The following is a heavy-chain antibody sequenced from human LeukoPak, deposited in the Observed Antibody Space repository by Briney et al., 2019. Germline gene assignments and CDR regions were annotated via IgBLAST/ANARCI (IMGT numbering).Heavy chain of an antibody. D-gene: IGHD5-24*01. V-gene: IGHV4-39*01. Sequence: SSETLSLTCTVSGGSIRSSSYYWGWIRQPPGKGLEWIGSNYSGSTYYNPSLKSRVTISVDTSKNQFSLKLSSVTAADTAVYYCARQILFHSERWLKFFDYWGQGTLVTVSS. CDR3: ARQILFHSERWLKFFDY. CDR1: GGSIRSSSYY. CDR2: NYSGST. J-gene: IGHJ4*02.